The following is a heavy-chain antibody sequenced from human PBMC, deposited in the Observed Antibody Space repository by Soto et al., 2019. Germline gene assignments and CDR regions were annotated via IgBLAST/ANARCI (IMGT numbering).Heavy chain of an antibody. CDR1: GGSIRSSSDY. V-gene: IGHV4-39*06. J-gene: IGHJ4*02. CDR2: IYYSGST. D-gene: IGHD6-19*01. CDR3: AHRLVSSGFDS. Sequence: PLETLSLTCTVSGGSIRSSSDYWGWIRQPPGKGLEWIGSIYYSGSTYYSPSLKSRLTITKDTSKNQVVLTMTNMDPVDTATYYCAHRLVSSGFDSWGQGTLVTVSS.